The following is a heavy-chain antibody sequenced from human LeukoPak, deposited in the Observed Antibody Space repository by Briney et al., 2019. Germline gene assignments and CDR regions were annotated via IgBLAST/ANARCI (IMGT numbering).Heavy chain of an antibody. V-gene: IGHV1-8*01. CDR1: GYTFTSYD. D-gene: IGHD5-18*01. J-gene: IGHJ5*02. Sequence: ASVKVSCKASGYTFTSYDFKWVRQATGQRPEWMGWMSPNSGDTGYAQKFQDRVTMTRNTSISTAYMELSSLRSDDTAVYYCARVSPYKGYSYGWAWFDPWGQGTLVTVSS. CDR3: ARVSPYKGYSYGWAWFDP. CDR2: MSPNSGDT.